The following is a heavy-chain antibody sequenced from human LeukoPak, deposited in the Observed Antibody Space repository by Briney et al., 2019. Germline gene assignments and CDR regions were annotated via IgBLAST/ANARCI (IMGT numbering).Heavy chain of an antibody. D-gene: IGHD3-10*01. V-gene: IGHV3-21*01. CDR1: GFTFSTSW. CDR2: ISSSSSYI. Sequence: GGSLRLSCAASGFTFSTSWMNWVRQAPGKGLEWVSSISSSSSYIYYADSVKGRFTISRDNAKNSLYLQMNSLRAEDTAVYYCAREDYYGTGSPWYFDLWGRGTLVTVSS. J-gene: IGHJ2*01. CDR3: AREDYYGTGSPWYFDL.